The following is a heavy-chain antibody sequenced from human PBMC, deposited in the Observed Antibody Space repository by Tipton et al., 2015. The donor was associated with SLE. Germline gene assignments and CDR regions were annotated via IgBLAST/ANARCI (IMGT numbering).Heavy chain of an antibody. CDR2: IHHSGNT. CDR1: GGSISNYY. J-gene: IGHJ4*02. D-gene: IGHD2-15*01. CDR3: ARDASTSGGGLDY. V-gene: IGHV4-59*01. Sequence: TLSLTCTVSGGSISNYYWNWIRLSPGKGLEWIGYIHHSGNTNHNPSLESRVTVSVDTSKNQFSLSLHSVTAADTAVYYCARDASTSGGGLDYWGQGTLVTVSS.